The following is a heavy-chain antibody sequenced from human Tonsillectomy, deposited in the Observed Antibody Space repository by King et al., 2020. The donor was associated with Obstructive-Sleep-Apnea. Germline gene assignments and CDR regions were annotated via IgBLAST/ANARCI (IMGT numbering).Heavy chain of an antibody. D-gene: IGHD4-17*01. J-gene: IGHJ4*02. CDR2: IKGDGGEK. CDR3: ARYGVDDDYGLDF. V-gene: IGHV3-7*01. Sequence: VQLVESGGGLVQPGRSLGLSCAASGFTFSHYWMTWVRQAPGKGLEWVANIKGDGGEKHYVDSVKGRFTTSRDHAKNSLYLQMNSLRGDDTAIYYCARYGVDDDYGLDFWGQGTLVTVSS. CDR1: GFTFSHYW.